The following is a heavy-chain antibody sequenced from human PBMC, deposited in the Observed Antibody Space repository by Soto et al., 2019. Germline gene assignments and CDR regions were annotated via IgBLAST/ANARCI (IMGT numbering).Heavy chain of an antibody. CDR1: GGTFSSYA. Sequence: GASVKVSCKASGGTFSSYAISWVRQAPGQGLEWMGGIIPIFGTANYAQKFQGRVTITADESTSTAYMELSSLRSEDTAVYYCARTGGDCTKGVCYDYWGQGTLVTVSS. V-gene: IGHV1-69*13. J-gene: IGHJ4*02. CDR3: ARTGGDCTKGVCYDY. D-gene: IGHD2-8*01. CDR2: IIPIFGTA.